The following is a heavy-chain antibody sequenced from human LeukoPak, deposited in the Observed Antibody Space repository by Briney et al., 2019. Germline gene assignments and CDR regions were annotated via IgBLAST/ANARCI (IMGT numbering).Heavy chain of an antibody. D-gene: IGHD4-17*01. J-gene: IGHJ5*02. CDR1: GFTFSNSA. Sequence: GGSLRLSCTASGFTFSNSAMHWVRQAPGKGLEWVAVTSYDEVNKYYADSVKGRFTISRDNSKNTLYLQMNSLRAEDTAVYYCARDDYGRMGKRINWFDPWGQGTLVTVSS. CDR3: ARDDYGRMGKRINWFDP. V-gene: IGHV3-30-3*01. CDR2: TSYDEVNK.